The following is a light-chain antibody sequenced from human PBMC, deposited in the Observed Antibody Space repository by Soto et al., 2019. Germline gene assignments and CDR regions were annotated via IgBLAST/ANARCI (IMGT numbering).Light chain of an antibody. CDR2: GAS. CDR1: QGISDY. CDR3: QHFNAYPLT. Sequence: DIQLTQSPSFLSASVGDRVTISCRASQGISDYLAWYQQKPGKAPKLLIYGASTLQSGVPSRFSGSASGTEFTLTISSLQPADFATYYCQHFNAYPLTFGGGTKLEIK. V-gene: IGKV1-9*01. J-gene: IGKJ4*01.